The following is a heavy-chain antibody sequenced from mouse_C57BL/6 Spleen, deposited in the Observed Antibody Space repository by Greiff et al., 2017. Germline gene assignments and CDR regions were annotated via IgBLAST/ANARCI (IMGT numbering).Heavy chain of an antibody. D-gene: IGHD2-14*01. CDR3: ARDEGTAYYFDY. CDR1: GFTFSDYG. J-gene: IGHJ2*01. V-gene: IGHV5-15*01. Sequence: EVKLMESGGGLVQPGGSLKLSCAASGFTFSDYGMAWVRQAPRKGPEWVAFVSNLAYSIYYADTVTGRFTVSRENAKNTLYLEMSSLRSTDTARYYCARDEGTAYYFDYWGQGTTLTVSS. CDR2: VSNLAYSI.